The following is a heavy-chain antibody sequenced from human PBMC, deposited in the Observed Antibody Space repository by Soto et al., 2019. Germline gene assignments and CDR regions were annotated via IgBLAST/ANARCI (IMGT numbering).Heavy chain of an antibody. CDR1: GYTFTSYG. Sequence: KVSCKASGYTFTSYGISWVRQAPGQGLEWMGWISAYNGNTNYAQKLQGRVTMTTDTSTSTAYMELSSLRSEDTAVYYCAADDGDYLSIDYWGQGTLVTVSS. D-gene: IGHD4-17*01. CDR3: AADDGDYLSIDY. J-gene: IGHJ4*02. V-gene: IGHV1-18*01. CDR2: ISAYNGNT.